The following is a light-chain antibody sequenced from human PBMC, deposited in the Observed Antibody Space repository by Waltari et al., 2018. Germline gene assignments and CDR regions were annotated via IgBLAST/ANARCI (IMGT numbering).Light chain of an antibody. CDR1: KLGNTF. J-gene: IGLJ1*01. V-gene: IGLV3-1*01. Sequence: SYDLTQPPSVSVPPGQTASITCSGNKLGNTFASWYQQRPGQSPVLVIYQDKKRPSGIPERFSGSNSGYTATLTISGALPMDEADYYCLAWDSSTAWTFGTGTRVTVL. CDR3: LAWDSSTAWT. CDR2: QDK.